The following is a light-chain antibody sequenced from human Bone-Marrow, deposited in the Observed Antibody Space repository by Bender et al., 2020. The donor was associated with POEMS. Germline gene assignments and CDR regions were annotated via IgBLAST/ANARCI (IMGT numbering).Light chain of an antibody. V-gene: IGLV2-14*03. Sequence: QSALTQPASVSGSPGQSITISCTGTSSDIGPYDYVSWYQQHPGKAPKLMIYDVSNRPSGVSLRFSGSKSGNTASLTISGLQAEDEADYYCSSYTSSSVQFGGGTKVTVL. CDR1: SSDIGPYDY. CDR2: DVS. CDR3: SSYTSSSVQ. J-gene: IGLJ3*02.